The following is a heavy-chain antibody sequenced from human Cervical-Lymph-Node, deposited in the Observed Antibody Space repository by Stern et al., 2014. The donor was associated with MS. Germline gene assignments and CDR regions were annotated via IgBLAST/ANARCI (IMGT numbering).Heavy chain of an antibody. V-gene: IGHV3-15*01. J-gene: IGHJ1*01. CDR3: ATDEGPTSED. CDR1: GFDFGNAW. CDR2: IKGEIDAGAK. D-gene: IGHD6-6*01. Sequence: VQLVESGGGLVKPGGSLRLSCAASGFDFGNAWLSWVRRAPGKGLEWVGRIKGEIDAGAKDYAAPGKGRLTISSDNIVKTLYLQMSSLKADATPFYYCATDEGPTSEDWGQGPLVPVPS.